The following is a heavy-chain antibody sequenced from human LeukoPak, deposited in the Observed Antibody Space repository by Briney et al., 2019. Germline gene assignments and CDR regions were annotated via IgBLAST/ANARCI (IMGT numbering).Heavy chain of an antibody. CDR1: GYTFTSYY. J-gene: IGHJ3*02. Sequence: ASVKVSCKASGYTFTSYYMHWVRQAPGHGLEWMGISNPSGGSTSYAQKFQGRVTMTRDMSTSTVYMELSSLRSEDTAVYYCARNGDVSTVVTPPHAFDIWGQGTMVTVSS. CDR3: ARNGDVSTVVTPPHAFDI. V-gene: IGHV1-46*01. D-gene: IGHD4-23*01. CDR2: SNPSGGST.